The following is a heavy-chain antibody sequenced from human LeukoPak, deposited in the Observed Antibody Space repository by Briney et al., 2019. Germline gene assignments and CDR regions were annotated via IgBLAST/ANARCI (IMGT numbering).Heavy chain of an antibody. CDR2: ISWNSGSI. V-gene: IGHV3-9*03. J-gene: IGHJ4*02. D-gene: IGHD3-22*01. CDR3: AKSLTYYYDSSGYFDY. Sequence: GGSLRLSCAASGFTFDDYAMHWVRQAPGKGLERVSGISWNSGSIGYADSVKGRFTISRDNAKNSLYLQMDSLRAEDMALYYCAKSLTYYYDSSGYFDYWGQGTLVTVSS. CDR1: GFTFDDYA.